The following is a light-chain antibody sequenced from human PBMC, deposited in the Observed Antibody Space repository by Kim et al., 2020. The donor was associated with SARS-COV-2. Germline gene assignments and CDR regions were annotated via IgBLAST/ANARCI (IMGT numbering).Light chain of an antibody. CDR3: QQSSSLPWT. CDR1: QSVTSC. J-gene: IGKJ1*01. Sequence: AFVGDRVTITCRASQSVTSCLNWYQQKPGTAPKRLIYAASSLQSGVPSRFSGSGAGTDFTITSNSLQPEDFASYYCQQSSSLPWTFGQGTKVDIK. CDR2: AAS. V-gene: IGKV1-39*01.